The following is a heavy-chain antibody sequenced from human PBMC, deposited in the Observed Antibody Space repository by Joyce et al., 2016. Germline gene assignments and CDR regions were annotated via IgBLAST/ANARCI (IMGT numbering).Heavy chain of an antibody. V-gene: IGHV4-34*01. CDR2: ITTSGAT. D-gene: IGHD6-19*01. Sequence: QVQLRQWGAGLLKPSETLSLTCAVSGGPFRGFFWTWVRQPPGKALEWIGDITTSGATNYKPCLRSRVAISVDTSNNQFSLTLTSLSAADMAVYYCARSQWLAPLMYWGQGTLVTVSP. CDR3: ARSQWLAPLMY. J-gene: IGHJ4*02. CDR1: GGPFRGFF.